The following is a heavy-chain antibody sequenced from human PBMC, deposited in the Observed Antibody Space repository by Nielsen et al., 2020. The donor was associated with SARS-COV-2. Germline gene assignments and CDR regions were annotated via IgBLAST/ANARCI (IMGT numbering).Heavy chain of an antibody. CDR3: ARGLSGWYAGWFDP. V-gene: IGHV1-8*01. J-gene: IGHJ5*02. CDR1: GYTFTSYD. CDR2: MNPNSGNT. Sequence: ASVKVSCKASGYTFTSYDINWVRQATGQGLEWMGWMNPNSGNTGYAQKFQGRVTMTRNTSISTAYMELSSLRSDDTAVYYCARGLSGWYAGWFDPWGQGTLVTVSS. D-gene: IGHD6-19*01.